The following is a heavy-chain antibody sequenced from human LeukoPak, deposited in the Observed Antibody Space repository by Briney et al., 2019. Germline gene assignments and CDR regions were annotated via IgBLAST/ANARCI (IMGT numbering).Heavy chain of an antibody. Sequence: ASVKVSCKVSGYTLTELSMHWVRQAPGKGLEWMGRFDPEGGETIYAQKFQGRVTMTEDTSTNTAYMELSSLRSEDTAVYYCATADVAVAGTPDYWGQGTLVTVSS. CDR3: ATADVAVAGTPDY. D-gene: IGHD6-19*01. J-gene: IGHJ4*02. CDR2: FDPEGGET. V-gene: IGHV1-24*01. CDR1: GYTLTELS.